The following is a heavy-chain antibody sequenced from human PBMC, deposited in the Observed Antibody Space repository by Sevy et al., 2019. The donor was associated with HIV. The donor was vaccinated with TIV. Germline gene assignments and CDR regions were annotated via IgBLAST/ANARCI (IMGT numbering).Heavy chain of an antibody. Sequence: GGSLRLSCAASGFTFSNAWMNWVRQAPGKGLEWVGRIKSKNDVGTTDHAAPVKGRFTISRDDSKNMLYLQMNSLKAEDTAVYYCTTDPYYSGSGLQPYFDYWGQGTLVTVSS. D-gene: IGHD3-10*01. CDR1: GFTFSNAW. V-gene: IGHV3-15*07. CDR3: TTDPYYSGSGLQPYFDY. J-gene: IGHJ4*02. CDR2: IKSKNDVGTT.